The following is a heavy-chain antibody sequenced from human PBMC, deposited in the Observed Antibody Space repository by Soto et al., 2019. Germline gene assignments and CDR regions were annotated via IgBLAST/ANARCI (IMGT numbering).Heavy chain of an antibody. V-gene: IGHV1-69*13. Sequence: GASVKVSCKASGGTFSSYAISWVRQAPGQGLEWMGGIIPIFGTANYAQKFQGRVTITADESTSTAYMELSSLRSEDTAVYYCARDYYDSSGYYPRGGAFDIWGQGTMVTVSS. CDR2: IIPIFGTA. CDR3: ARDYYDSSGYYPRGGAFDI. D-gene: IGHD3-22*01. J-gene: IGHJ3*02. CDR1: GGTFSSYA.